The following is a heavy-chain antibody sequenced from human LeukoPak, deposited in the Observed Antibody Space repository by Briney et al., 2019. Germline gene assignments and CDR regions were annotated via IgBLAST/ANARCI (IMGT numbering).Heavy chain of an antibody. CDR2: IIPIFGTA. CDR1: GGTFSSYA. J-gene: IGHJ3*02. D-gene: IGHD1-26*01. Sequence: SVKVSCKASGGTFSSYAISWVRQAPGQGLEWMGGIIPIFGTANYAQKFQGRVTITADESTSTAYMELSSLRSEDTAVYYCARDRGIVGANDAFDIWGQGTMVTVSS. V-gene: IGHV1-69*01. CDR3: ARDRGIVGANDAFDI.